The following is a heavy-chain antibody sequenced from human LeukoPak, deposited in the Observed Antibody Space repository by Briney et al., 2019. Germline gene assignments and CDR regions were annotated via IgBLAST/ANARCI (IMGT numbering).Heavy chain of an antibody. D-gene: IGHD6-13*01. Sequence: SQTLSLTYAISGDSVSNNSAAWNWIRQSPSRGLEWLGRTYYRSKWYNDYAVSVNSRITINPDTSKNQFSLQLNSVTPEDTAVYYCASGGIAAQYAFDIWGQGTMVTVSS. CDR2: TYYRSKWYN. CDR1: GDSVSNNSAA. CDR3: ASGGIAAQYAFDI. J-gene: IGHJ3*02. V-gene: IGHV6-1*01.